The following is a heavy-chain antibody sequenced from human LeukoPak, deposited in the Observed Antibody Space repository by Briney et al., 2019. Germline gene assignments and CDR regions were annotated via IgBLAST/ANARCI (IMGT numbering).Heavy chain of an antibody. V-gene: IGHV3-11*05. Sequence: KPGGSLRPSCAASGSTFSAYYMSWVRSAAAKGLGWGSFIGGSSSGYTTYADSVKGRFTISRDNAKNSLYLQTDGLGVEDTAVYYFARDRGGGAATWFDYWGQGALVTVSS. D-gene: IGHD2-15*01. CDR3: ARDRGGGAATWFDY. CDR1: GSTFSAYY. J-gene: IGHJ4*02. CDR2: IGGSSSGYT.